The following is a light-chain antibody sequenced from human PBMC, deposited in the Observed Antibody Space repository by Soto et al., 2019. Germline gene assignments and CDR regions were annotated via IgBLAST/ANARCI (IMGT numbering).Light chain of an antibody. Sequence: DIQMTQSPSSLSASVGDRATITCRASQRISSYLNWYQQKPGKAPKLLIYAASNLRSGVPSRFTGSGSGTDFTLTISSLQPEDFATYYCQQSFRTPLTFGGGTKVDI. CDR2: AAS. V-gene: IGKV1-39*01. CDR3: QQSFRTPLT. J-gene: IGKJ4*01. CDR1: QRISSY.